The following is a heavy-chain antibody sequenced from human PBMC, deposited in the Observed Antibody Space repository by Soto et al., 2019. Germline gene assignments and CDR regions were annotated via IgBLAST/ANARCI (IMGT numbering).Heavy chain of an antibody. CDR3: VRTSLVVAAATREDY. J-gene: IGHJ4*02. CDR2: INSGGSST. D-gene: IGHD2-15*01. V-gene: IGHV3-74*01. CDR1: GFTFSSYW. Sequence: EVQLVESGGGLVQPGGSLRLSCAASGFTFSSYWMHWVRQAPGKGLVCVSRINSGGSSTSYADSVKGRFTISRDNAKNTLYLQMNSLRAEDTAVYYCVRTSLVVAAATREDYWGQGTLVTVSS.